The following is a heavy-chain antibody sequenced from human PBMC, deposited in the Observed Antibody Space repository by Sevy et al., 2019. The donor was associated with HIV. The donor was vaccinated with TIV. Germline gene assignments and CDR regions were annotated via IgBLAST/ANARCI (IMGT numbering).Heavy chain of an antibody. CDR1: GGSISSGTYY. V-gene: IGHV4-39*01. D-gene: IGHD2-21*02. CDR2: IYYGVTS. J-gene: IGHJ4*02. Sequence: SETLSLTCTVSGGSISSGTYYWGWIRQPPGKGLEWIGNIYYGVTSYYNPSLKSRVTISVDTSKNQFSLNLRSVTAADTAVFYCARGGGNSEWGYYFDFWGQGTLVTVSS. CDR3: ARGGGNSEWGYYFDF.